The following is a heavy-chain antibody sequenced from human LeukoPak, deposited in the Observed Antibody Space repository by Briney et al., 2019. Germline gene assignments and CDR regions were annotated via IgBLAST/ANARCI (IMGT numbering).Heavy chain of an antibody. J-gene: IGHJ4*02. CDR2: IYSGGST. CDR1: GFTVSSNY. Sequence: PGGSLRLSCAASGFTVSSNYMSWVRQAPGKGLEWVSVIYSGGSTYYADSVKGRFTISRDNSKNTLYLQMNSLRAEDTAVYYCAKQTHIHSGSSLYFDYWGQGTLVTVSS. CDR3: AKQTHIHSGSSLYFDY. V-gene: IGHV3-53*01. D-gene: IGHD1-26*01.